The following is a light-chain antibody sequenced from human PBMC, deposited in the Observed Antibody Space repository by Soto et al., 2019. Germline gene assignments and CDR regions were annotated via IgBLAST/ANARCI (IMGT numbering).Light chain of an antibody. Sequence: EIVLTQSPGTLSLSPGERATLSCRASQSVSSSYLAWYQQKPGQAPRLLIYSASSRATGIPDRFSGSGSGTDFTLKISKVEAEDVGVYYCMQALQTPPWTFGPGTKVDIK. V-gene: IGKV3-20*01. J-gene: IGKJ1*01. CDR1: QSVSSSY. CDR2: SAS. CDR3: MQALQTPPWT.